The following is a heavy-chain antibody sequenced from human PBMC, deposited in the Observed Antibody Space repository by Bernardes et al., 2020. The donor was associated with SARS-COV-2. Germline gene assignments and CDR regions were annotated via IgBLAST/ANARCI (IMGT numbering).Heavy chain of an antibody. J-gene: IGHJ5*01. CDR3: ATEGGKWLES. CDR2: IWHDGSRE. V-gene: IGHV3-33*01. Sequence: GGSLRLSCAASGFTFRDYTMHWVRQAPGKGLEWVAVIWHDGSREYYVDSVKGRFAISRDNSNNTLYLQMNNLRVEDTALYRCATEGGKWLESWGQGTLVTVSS. CDR1: GFTFRDYT.